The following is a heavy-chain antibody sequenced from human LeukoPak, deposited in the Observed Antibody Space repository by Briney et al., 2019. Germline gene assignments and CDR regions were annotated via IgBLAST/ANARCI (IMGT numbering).Heavy chain of an antibody. J-gene: IGHJ5*02. D-gene: IGHD6-6*01. CDR3: ARVRIAAANWFDP. CDR1: GYTFTSYD. V-gene: IGHV1-8*01. CDR2: MNPNSGNT. Sequence: ASAKVSCKASGYTFTSYDINWVRQATGQGLEWMGWMNPNSGNTGYAQKFQGRVTMTRNTSIGTAYMELSSLRSEDTAVYYCARVRIAAANWFDPWGQGTLVTVSS.